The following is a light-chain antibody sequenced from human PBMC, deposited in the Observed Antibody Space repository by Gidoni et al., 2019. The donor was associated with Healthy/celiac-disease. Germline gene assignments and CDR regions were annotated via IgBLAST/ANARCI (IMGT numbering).Light chain of an antibody. CDR2: AAS. J-gene: IGKJ2*01. CDR3: QQSYSTPPT. V-gene: IGKV1-39*01. Sequence: DIQTTQSPSSLSASVGDRVNITCRASQSISSYLYWYQQKAGKAPKLLISAASSLQSGVPSRFSGSGSGTDFTLTISRLQPEDFASYYCQQSYSTPPTFGQGTKLEIK. CDR1: QSISSY.